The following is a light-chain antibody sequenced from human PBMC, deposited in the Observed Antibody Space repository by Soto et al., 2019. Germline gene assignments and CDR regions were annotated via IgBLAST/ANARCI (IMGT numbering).Light chain of an antibody. Sequence: DIQMTQSPSSLSASVGDRVTITCRATQDINNYLAWYQQKPGKVPKLLIYAASTLQSGVPSRFSGSGSGTDFTLTISSLQPEDVATYYCQKHNNPLWTFGQGTKVEIK. CDR3: QKHNNPLWT. J-gene: IGKJ1*01. CDR2: AAS. V-gene: IGKV1-27*01. CDR1: QDINNY.